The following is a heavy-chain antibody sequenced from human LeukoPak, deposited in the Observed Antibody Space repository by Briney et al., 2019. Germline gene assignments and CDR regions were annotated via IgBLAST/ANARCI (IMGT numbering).Heavy chain of an antibody. CDR2: ISGSGGST. CDR1: GFTFSSYA. J-gene: IGHJ4*02. V-gene: IGHV3-23*01. CDR3: ARDEAAAGTFDY. Sequence: PGGSLRLSCATSGFTFSSYAMSWVRQAPGKGLEWVSAISGSGGSTYYADSVKGRFTISRDNSKNTLYLQMNSLRAEDTAVYYCARDEAAAGTFDYWGQGTLVTVSS. D-gene: IGHD6-13*01.